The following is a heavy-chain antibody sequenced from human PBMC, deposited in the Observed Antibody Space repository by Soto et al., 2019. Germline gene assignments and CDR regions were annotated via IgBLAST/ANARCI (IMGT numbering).Heavy chain of an antibody. Sequence: QVQLVQPGAEVQKPGCSVKVYCKASVGTFSNDSISWVRQSPGQGLEWTGGIIPIFGTANYAQKFQGRVTITADESTSTAYMVLSSMRSEATAVYYCGGMWETGGPYWGQGTLVTVSS. D-gene: IGHD2-8*02. V-gene: IGHV1-69*01. CDR3: GGMWETGGPY. CDR1: VGTFSNDS. J-gene: IGHJ4*02. CDR2: IIPIFGTA.